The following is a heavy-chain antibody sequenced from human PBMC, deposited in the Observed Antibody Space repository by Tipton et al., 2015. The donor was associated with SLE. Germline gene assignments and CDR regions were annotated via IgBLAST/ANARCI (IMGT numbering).Heavy chain of an antibody. CDR1: GFTFSTYA. Sequence: QLVQSGGGVVQPGRSLRLSCAASGFTFSTYAMHWVRQAPGKGLEWVAVISYDGSNKYYADSVKGRFTISRDNSKNTLYLQMNSLRAEDTAVYYCARDPDNCGGHCYNPHYFDYWGQGTLVTVSS. V-gene: IGHV3-30*04. CDR3: ARDPDNCGGHCYNPHYFDY. CDR2: ISYDGSNK. J-gene: IGHJ4*02. D-gene: IGHD2-21*02.